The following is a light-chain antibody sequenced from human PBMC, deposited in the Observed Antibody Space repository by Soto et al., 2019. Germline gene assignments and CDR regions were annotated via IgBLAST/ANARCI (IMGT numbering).Light chain of an antibody. V-gene: IGKV3-15*01. CDR2: GAS. CDR1: QSISSN. J-gene: IGKJ4*01. CDR3: QQYNNWPLT. Sequence: ETVMTQSPATLSVSPGERATLSCRASQSISSNLAWYQQKPGQATRLLIYGASTRATGIPARFTGSGSGTEFTLTISSLQSEDCAVYYCQQYNNWPLTFGGGTKVEIK.